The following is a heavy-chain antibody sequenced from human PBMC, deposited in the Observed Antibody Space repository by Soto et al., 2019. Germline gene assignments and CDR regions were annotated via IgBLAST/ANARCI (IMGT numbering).Heavy chain of an antibody. CDR1: GFSFSTYS. V-gene: IGHV3-33*01. CDR2: IWDDGSNR. D-gene: IGHD4-17*01. CDR3: ARAQYVTSVWSFDY. J-gene: IGHJ4*02. Sequence: PGGSLRLSCAASGFSFSTYSIHWVRQAPCKGLEWVGVIWDDGSNRFYAESVKGRFIISRDNPKNTVYLQMNSMRVEDTAVYFCARAQYVTSVWSFDYLGQGTLVTFCS.